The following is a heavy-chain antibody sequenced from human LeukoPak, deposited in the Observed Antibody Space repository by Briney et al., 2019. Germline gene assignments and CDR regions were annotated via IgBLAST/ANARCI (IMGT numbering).Heavy chain of an antibody. Sequence: GGSLRLSCAASGFTFSGYAMSWVRQAPGKGLEWVSAISGSGGSTYYADSVKGRFTISRDNSKNTLYLQMNSLRAEDTAVYYCARSDIVVVPGTTFYGMDVWGQGTTVTVSS. V-gene: IGHV3-23*01. J-gene: IGHJ6*02. CDR1: GFTFSGYA. D-gene: IGHD2-2*01. CDR2: ISGSGGST. CDR3: ARSDIVVVPGTTFYGMDV.